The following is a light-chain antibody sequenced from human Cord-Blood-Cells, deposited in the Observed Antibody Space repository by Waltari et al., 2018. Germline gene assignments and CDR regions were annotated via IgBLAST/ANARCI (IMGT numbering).Light chain of an antibody. J-gene: IGKJ5*01. V-gene: IGKV3-11*01. Sequence: EIVFTQSPATLSSSPGARATPSCRASQSVTSYLAWDQQKPGQAPSVLIYDASNRATGIPARFSGSGSGTDFTLTISSLGPEDFAVYYCQQRSNWPITFGQGIRLEIK. CDR2: DAS. CDR3: QQRSNWPIT. CDR1: QSVTSY.